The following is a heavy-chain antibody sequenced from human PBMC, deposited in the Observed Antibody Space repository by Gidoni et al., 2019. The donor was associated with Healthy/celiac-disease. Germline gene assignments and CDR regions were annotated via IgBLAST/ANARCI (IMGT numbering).Heavy chain of an antibody. V-gene: IGHV3-23*04. CDR3: AKALLLDGSGWFDY. CDR1: GFTFSSYA. CDR2: ISGSGGST. J-gene: IGHJ4*02. Sequence: EVQLVESGGGLVQPGGSLRPSCSASGFTFSSYAMSWVRQAPGKGLEWVSAISGSGGSTYYADTVKSRFTISRDNSKNTLYLQMNSLRAEDTAVYYCAKALLLDGSGWFDYWGQGTLVTVSS. D-gene: IGHD6-19*01.